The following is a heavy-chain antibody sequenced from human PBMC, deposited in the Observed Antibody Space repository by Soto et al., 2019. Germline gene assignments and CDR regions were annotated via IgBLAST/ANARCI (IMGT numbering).Heavy chain of an antibody. CDR3: AKAQGYSYGPDY. D-gene: IGHD5-18*01. V-gene: IGHV3-9*01. Sequence: LRPSCAASGFTFDDYAMHWVRQAPGKGLEWVSGISWNSGSIGYADSVKGRFTISRDNAKNSLYLQMNSLRAEDTALYYCAKAQGYSYGPDYWVQGTLVTVSS. CDR2: ISWNSGSI. J-gene: IGHJ4*02. CDR1: GFTFDDYA.